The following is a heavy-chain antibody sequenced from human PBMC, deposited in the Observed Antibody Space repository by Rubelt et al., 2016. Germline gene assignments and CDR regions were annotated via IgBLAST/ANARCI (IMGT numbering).Heavy chain of an antibody. J-gene: IGHJ4*02. CDR2: IYYSGST. V-gene: IGHV4-59*12. D-gene: IGHD1-26*01. CDR3: ARRDSGYYCDH. CDR1: GGSISSYY. Sequence: QLQLQESGPGLVRPSETLSLTCTVSGGSISSYYWSWIRQPPGKGLEWIGYIYYSGSTSYNPSLKSRVTISEDTSKNQFSLKRGSVTAADTAVYYCARRDSGYYCDHWGQGTLVTGAS.